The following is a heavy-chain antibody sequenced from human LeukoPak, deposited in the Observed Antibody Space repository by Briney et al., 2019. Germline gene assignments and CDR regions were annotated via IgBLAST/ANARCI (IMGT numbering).Heavy chain of an antibody. J-gene: IGHJ4*02. D-gene: IGHD6-6*01. Sequence: SETLSLTCTVSGYSISSGYYWGWIRQPPGKGLEWIGSIYHSGSTYYNPSLKSRVTISVDTSKNPFSLKLSSVTAADTAVYYCARDQWQLAFDYWGQGTLVTVSS. V-gene: IGHV4-38-2*02. CDR2: IYHSGST. CDR3: ARDQWQLAFDY. CDR1: GYSISSGYY.